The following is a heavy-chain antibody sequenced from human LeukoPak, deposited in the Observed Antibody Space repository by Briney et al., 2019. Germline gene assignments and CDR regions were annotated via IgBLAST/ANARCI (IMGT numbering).Heavy chain of an antibody. Sequence: GGSLRLSCAASGFTFSSYAMRWVRQAPGKGLEWVAVISYDGSNKYYADSVKGRFTISRDNSKNTLYLQMNSLRAEDTAVYYCASTYYDFWSGFGSPFDYWGQGTLVTVSS. V-gene: IGHV3-30*04. J-gene: IGHJ4*02. D-gene: IGHD3-3*01. CDR3: ASTYYDFWSGFGSPFDY. CDR2: ISYDGSNK. CDR1: GFTFSSYA.